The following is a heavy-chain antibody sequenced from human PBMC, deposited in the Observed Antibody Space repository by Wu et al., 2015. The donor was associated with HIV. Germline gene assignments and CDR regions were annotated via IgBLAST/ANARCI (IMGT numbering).Heavy chain of an antibody. CDR1: GYTFSDYY. CDR3: AKVVAARVATYYFDY. D-gene: IGHD6-6*01. J-gene: IGHJ4*02. V-gene: IGHV1-2*02. Sequence: QVQLVQSGAEMKKPGASVKVSCKASGYTFSDYYINWVRQAPGHGLEWMGWINPNSGGTKYAQKFQGRFTMTRDTSISTVYMELSRLTSDDTAVYYCAKVVAARVATYYFDYWGQGTLVTVSS. CDR2: INPNSGGT.